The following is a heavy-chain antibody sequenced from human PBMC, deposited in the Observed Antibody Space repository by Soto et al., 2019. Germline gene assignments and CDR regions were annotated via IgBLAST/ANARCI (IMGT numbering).Heavy chain of an antibody. J-gene: IGHJ4*02. Sequence: SDTLSLTCTVSGGSLSTYYWRWFRQTPGKGMEWIGYVHDSWGSNYNPSLKSRVALSLDTSKNQFSLKLASVTAADTAVYFCAGDIRRGHRFDFWGQGTLVS. CDR2: VHDSWGS. CDR1: GGSLSTYY. D-gene: IGHD3-3*02. CDR3: AGDIRRGHRFDF. V-gene: IGHV4-59*12.